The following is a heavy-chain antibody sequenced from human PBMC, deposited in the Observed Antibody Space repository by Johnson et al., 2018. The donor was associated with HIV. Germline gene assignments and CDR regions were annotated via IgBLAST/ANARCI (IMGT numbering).Heavy chain of an antibody. D-gene: IGHD6-13*01. J-gene: IGHJ3*02. V-gene: IGHV3-30*19. Sequence: VQLVESGGGVVQPGRSLRLSCAASGFTFRSYGMHWVRQAPGKGLEWVAVISYDGSNKYYAESVKGRFTISRDNSKNTLYLQMNSLRAEDTAVYYCARDQEAAAGQDDAFDIWGQGTMVTVSS. CDR1: GFTFRSYG. CDR2: ISYDGSNK. CDR3: ARDQEAAAGQDDAFDI.